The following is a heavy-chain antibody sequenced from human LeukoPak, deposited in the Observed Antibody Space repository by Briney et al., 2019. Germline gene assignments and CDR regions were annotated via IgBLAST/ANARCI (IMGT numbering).Heavy chain of an antibody. CDR3: AKPRDIDSWAFDV. Sequence: GGSLRLSCAASGFTFNNHDIHWVRQAPGKGLGWVAGISYDGRNKYYADSVKGRFTISRDNSKNTLNLQMNSLRTEDTAVYYCAKPRDIDSWAFDVWGQGTMVTVS. CDR1: GFTFNNHD. CDR2: ISYDGRNK. J-gene: IGHJ3*01. V-gene: IGHV3-30*18. D-gene: IGHD2-15*01.